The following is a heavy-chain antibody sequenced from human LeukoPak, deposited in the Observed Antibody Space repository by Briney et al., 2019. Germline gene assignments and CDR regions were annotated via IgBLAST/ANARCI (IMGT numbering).Heavy chain of an antibody. CDR2: MNPNSGST. D-gene: IGHD3-16*01. Sequence: GASVKVSCKASGYTFTSYDINWVRQATGQGLEWMGWMNPNSGSTGYAQKFQGRVTITRNTSISTAYMELSSLRSEDTAVYYCARGPWDVWGSSLDYWGQGTLVTVSS. J-gene: IGHJ4*02. CDR1: GYTFTSYD. CDR3: ARGPWDVWGSSLDY. V-gene: IGHV1-8*03.